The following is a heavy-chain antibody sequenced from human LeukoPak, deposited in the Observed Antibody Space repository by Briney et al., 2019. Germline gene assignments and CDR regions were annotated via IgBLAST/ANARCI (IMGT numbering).Heavy chain of an antibody. J-gene: IGHJ6*03. CDR1: GGSISSNSYY. CDR2: MYYSGST. CDR3: ARHRGYYYYYMDV. Sequence: PSETLSLTCTVSGGSISSNSYYWGWIRQPPGKGLEWIGSMYYSGSTYYNPSLKSRVTISVDTSKNQSSLKLSSVTAADTAVYCCARHRGYYYYYMDVWGKGTTVTISS. V-gene: IGHV4-39*01.